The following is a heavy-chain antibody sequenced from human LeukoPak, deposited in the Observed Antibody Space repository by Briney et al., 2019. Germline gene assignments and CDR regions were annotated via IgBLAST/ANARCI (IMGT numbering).Heavy chain of an antibody. CDR2: ISSSRSYI. CDR1: GFSFSTYY. D-gene: IGHD1-14*01. Sequence: GGSLRLSFAASGFSFSTYYLNWVRQAPGKGLDGVSCISSSRSYIYYADSVRGRLTISRDNAKNSLYLHVNSLRADDTALYYCVRENHGSFDYWGQGSLVTVSS. CDR3: VRENHGSFDY. J-gene: IGHJ4*02. V-gene: IGHV3-21*01.